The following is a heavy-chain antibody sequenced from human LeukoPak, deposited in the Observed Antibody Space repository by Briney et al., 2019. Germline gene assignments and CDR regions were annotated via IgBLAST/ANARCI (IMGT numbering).Heavy chain of an antibody. CDR1: GYTFTSYG. D-gene: IGHD2-2*02. CDR3: ARVGACSSTSCYTSYYFDY. J-gene: IGHJ4*02. CDR2: ISAYNGNT. V-gene: IGHV1-18*01. Sequence: ASVKVSCKASGYTFTSYGISWVRQAPGQGLEWMGWISAYNGNTNYAQKLQGRVTMTTDTSTSTAYMELRSLRSDDTAVYYCARVGACSSTSCYTSYYFDYWGQGTLVTVSS.